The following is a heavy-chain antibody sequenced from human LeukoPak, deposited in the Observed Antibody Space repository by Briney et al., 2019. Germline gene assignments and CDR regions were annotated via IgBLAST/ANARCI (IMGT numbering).Heavy chain of an antibody. J-gene: IGHJ3*02. CDR2: ISSSGNTI. V-gene: IGHV3-11*01. D-gene: IGHD2-2*02. Sequence: GGSLRLSCAASGFTFSDYYMSWIRQAPGKGLEWVSYISSSGNTIYYADSVKGRFTISRDNAKNSLYLQMNSLRAEDTALYYCARRDIVVVPAAIIGAFDIWGQGTMVTVSS. CDR1: GFTFSDYY. CDR3: ARRDIVVVPAAIIGAFDI.